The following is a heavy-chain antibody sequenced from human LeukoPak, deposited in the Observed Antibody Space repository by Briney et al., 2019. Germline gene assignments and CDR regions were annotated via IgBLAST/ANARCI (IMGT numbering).Heavy chain of an antibody. V-gene: IGHV4-39*02. CDR2: IYYSGST. J-gene: IGHJ4*02. CDR3: ARDNNWGLTFDY. D-gene: IGHD1-1*01. Sequence: SETLSLTCTVSGGSISSSNYYWGWIRRPPGKGLEWIGSIYYSGSTYYSPSLKSRVTISVDTSKNQFSLQLNSVTPEDTAVYYCARDNNWGLTFDYWGQGTLVTVSS. CDR1: GGSISSSNYY.